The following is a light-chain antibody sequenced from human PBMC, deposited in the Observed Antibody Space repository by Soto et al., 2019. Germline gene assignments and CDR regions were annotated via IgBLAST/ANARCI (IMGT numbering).Light chain of an antibody. CDR3: QSYDSSLSGVI. V-gene: IGLV1-40*01. Sequence: QSVLTQPPSVSGAPGQRVTISCTGSSPNIGAGYDVHWYQQLPGTAPKLLIYANNNRSSGVPDRFSGSTSGSSASLAITGLQAEDESDYYCQSYDSSLSGVIFGGGTKLTVL. CDR1: SPNIGAGYD. J-gene: IGLJ2*01. CDR2: ANN.